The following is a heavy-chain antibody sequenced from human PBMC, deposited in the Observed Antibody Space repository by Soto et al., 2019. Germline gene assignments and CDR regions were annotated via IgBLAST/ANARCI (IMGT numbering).Heavy chain of an antibody. D-gene: IGHD3-22*01. CDR1: GFTFSSYA. CDR2: ISYDGSNK. V-gene: IGHV3-30-3*01. CDR3: ARDHYYDSSGLDY. J-gene: IGHJ4*02. Sequence: LRLSCAASGFTFSSYAMHWVRQAPGKGLEWVAVISYDGSNKYYADSVKGRFTISRDNSKNTLYLQMNSLRAEDTAVYYCARDHYYDSSGLDYWGQGTLVTVSS.